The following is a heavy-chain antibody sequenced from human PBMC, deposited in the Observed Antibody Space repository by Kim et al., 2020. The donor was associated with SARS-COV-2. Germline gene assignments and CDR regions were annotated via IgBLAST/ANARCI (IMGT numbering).Heavy chain of an antibody. D-gene: IGHD3-3*01. CDR2: LYGGDSDT. CDR1: GYSFTNYW. CDR3: ARLKAMGLSGYYPSGRLTQYLYAMDA. J-gene: IGHJ6*02. Sequence: GESLKISCQGSGYSFTNYWIAWVRQMPGKGLEWMGMLYGGDSDTKYSPSFQGQVTISADKSISTAYLQWSSLKASDTAMFYCARLKAMGLSGYYPSGRLTQYLYAMDAWGQGTTITVSS. V-gene: IGHV5-51*01.